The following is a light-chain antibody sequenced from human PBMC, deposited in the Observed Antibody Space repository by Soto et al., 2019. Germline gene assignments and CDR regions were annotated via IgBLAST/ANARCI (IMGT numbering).Light chain of an antibody. CDR1: SSNIGSNT. J-gene: IGLJ1*01. CDR3: SSYTTSNTRQIV. Sequence: QSVLTQPPSASGTPGQRVTISCSGSSSNIGSNTVNWYQQLPGTAPKLLIYSNNQRPSGVPDRFSGSKSDNTASLTISGLQPEDEADYYCSSYTTSNTRQIVFGTGTKVTVL. CDR2: SNN. V-gene: IGLV1-44*01.